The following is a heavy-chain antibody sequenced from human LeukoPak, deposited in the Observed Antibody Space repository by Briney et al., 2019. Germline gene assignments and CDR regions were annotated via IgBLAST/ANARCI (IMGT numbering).Heavy chain of an antibody. V-gene: IGHV1-18*04. Sequence: ASVKVSCKASGYTFTTYGITWVRQAPGQGLERMGWVSTYSGSTKYAQNFQGRVTMTTDTSTTTAYMELKTLRSDDTAVYYCARDGVVVVPATSDYYYYGMDVWGQGTTVTVSS. CDR2: VSTYSGST. D-gene: IGHD2-15*01. CDR3: ARDGVVVVPATSDYYYYGMDV. CDR1: GYTFTTYG. J-gene: IGHJ6*01.